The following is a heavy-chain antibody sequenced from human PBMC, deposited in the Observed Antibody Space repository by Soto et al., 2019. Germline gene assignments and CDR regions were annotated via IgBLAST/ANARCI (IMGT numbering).Heavy chain of an antibody. J-gene: IGHJ3*02. CDR3: AESGGSSGDAFDI. Sequence: SETLSVTCTVSGGSISSYYWSWIRQPPGKGLEWIGYIYYSGSTNYNPSLKSRVTISVDTSKNQFSLKLSSVTAADTAVYYCAESGGSSGDAFDIWGQGTMVTVSS. CDR2: IYYSGST. CDR1: GGSISSYY. D-gene: IGHD2-15*01. V-gene: IGHV4-59*01.